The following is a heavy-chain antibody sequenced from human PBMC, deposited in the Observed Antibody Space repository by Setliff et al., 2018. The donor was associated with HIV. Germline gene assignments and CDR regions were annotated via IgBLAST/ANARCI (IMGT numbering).Heavy chain of an antibody. Sequence: LTCTVSGGSISSSSYYWVWIRQPPGKGLDWIGSFYLTESTNYNPTLKSRVTISGDTSRNQFSLKLSSVTAADTAVYYCARLWLRGPPTWGQGTMVTVSS. CDR1: GGSISSSSYY. D-gene: IGHD5-12*01. CDR3: ARLWLRGPPT. J-gene: IGHJ3*01. V-gene: IGHV4-39*07. CDR2: FYLTEST.